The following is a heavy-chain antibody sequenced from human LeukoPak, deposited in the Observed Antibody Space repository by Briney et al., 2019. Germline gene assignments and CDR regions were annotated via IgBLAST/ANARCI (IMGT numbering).Heavy chain of an antibody. CDR1: GLTFSSYW. CDR3: ARMIQVMAPYYFDY. Sequence: GGSLRLSCTASGLTFSSYWMHWVRQAPGKGLVWVSRINSDGGSTSYADSVKGRFTISRDNAKNTLYLQMNSLRAEDTAVYYCARMIQVMAPYYFDYWGQGTLVTVSS. CDR2: INSDGGST. J-gene: IGHJ4*02. D-gene: IGHD2-21*01. V-gene: IGHV3-74*01.